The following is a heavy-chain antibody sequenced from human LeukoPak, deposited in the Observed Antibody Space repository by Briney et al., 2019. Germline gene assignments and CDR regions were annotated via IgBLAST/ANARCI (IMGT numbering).Heavy chain of an antibody. J-gene: IGHJ4*02. CDR2: IDSSGGTT. CDR1: GFTFRSFE. CDR3: AKSLGITAAGVDY. V-gene: IGHV3-48*03. Sequence: GGSLRLSCAASGFTFRSFEMNWVRQGPTKGLEWVSFIDSSGGTTYYADSVKGRFTISRDNAKNSLYLQMNSLRADDTAVYYCAKSLGITAAGVDYWGQGTLVTVSS. D-gene: IGHD6-13*01.